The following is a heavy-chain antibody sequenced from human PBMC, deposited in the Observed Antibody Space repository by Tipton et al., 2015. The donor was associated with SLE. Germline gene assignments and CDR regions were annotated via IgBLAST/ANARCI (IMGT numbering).Heavy chain of an antibody. J-gene: IGHJ4*02. V-gene: IGHV3-33*08. CDR1: GFTFSSYG. CDR2: IWSDGSNK. CDR3: ARDPESIAVAGTDY. D-gene: IGHD6-19*01. Sequence: SLRLSCAASGFTFSSYGIHWVRHAPGKGLEWVAVIWSDGSNKYYADSVKGRFTISRDNSKNTLYLQMNSLRAEDTAVYYCARDPESIAVAGTDYWGQGTLVTVSS.